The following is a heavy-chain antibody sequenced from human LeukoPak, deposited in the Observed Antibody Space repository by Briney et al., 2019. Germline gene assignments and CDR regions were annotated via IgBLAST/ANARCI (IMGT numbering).Heavy chain of an antibody. CDR3: VGELHAFDI. Sequence: PGGSLRLSCAASGFTFSRYSMNWVRQAPGKGLEWVSYISSSSSTIYYADSVKGRFTISRDNAKNSLYLQMNSLRAEDTAVYYCVGELHAFDIWGQGTMVTVSS. V-gene: IGHV3-48*01. CDR1: GFTFSRYS. CDR2: ISSSSSTI. J-gene: IGHJ3*02. D-gene: IGHD1-7*01.